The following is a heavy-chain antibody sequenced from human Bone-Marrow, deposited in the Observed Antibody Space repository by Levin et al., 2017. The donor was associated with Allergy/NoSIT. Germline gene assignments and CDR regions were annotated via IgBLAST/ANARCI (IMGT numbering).Heavy chain of an antibody. CDR2: INHSGTT. D-gene: IGHD1-26*01. CDR3: ARRVPKVGLNYVGAFDI. J-gene: IGHJ3*02. V-gene: IGHV4-34*01. Sequence: SETLSLNCTVSGGSFSNYFWNWIRQSPGKGLEWLGEINHSGTTKYNPSLKRRVTISIDTSKDQFSLKLSSVTAADTAVYFCARRVPKVGLNYVGAFDIWGQGTMVTVSS. CDR1: GGSFSNYF.